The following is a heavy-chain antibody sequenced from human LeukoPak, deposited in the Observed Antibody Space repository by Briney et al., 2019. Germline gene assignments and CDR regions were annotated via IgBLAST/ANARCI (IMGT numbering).Heavy chain of an antibody. Sequence: SSETLSLTCTVSYESISSSSHYWGWIRRPPGKGLEWIGSIHSGRNIHSNPSLDSRDTISVDTSKNQFSLKLSSVTAADTAVYYCARTKYYFDSSDYFFFDPWGQGILVTVSS. J-gene: IGHJ5*02. CDR2: IHSGRNI. V-gene: IGHV4-39*01. CDR1: YESISSSSHY. D-gene: IGHD3-22*01. CDR3: ARTKYYFDSSDYFFFDP.